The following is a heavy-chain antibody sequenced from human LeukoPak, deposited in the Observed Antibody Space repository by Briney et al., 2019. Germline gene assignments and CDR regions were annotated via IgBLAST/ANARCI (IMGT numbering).Heavy chain of an antibody. CDR3: AKDPSGASIVRYFDY. CDR2: ISGSGAST. Sequence: GGSLRLSCAASGFTFSSYAMSWVRQAPGKGLEWVSVISGSGASTFYADSVKGRFSISRDNSKNTLYLQMNSLRAEDTAVYYCAKDPSGASIVRYFDYWGQGTLVIVSS. J-gene: IGHJ4*02. D-gene: IGHD3-16*02. CDR1: GFTFSSYA. V-gene: IGHV3-23*01.